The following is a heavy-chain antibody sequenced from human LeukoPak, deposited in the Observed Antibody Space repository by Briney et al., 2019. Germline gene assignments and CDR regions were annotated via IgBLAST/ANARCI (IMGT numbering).Heavy chain of an antibody. CDR1: GYSFTSYW. Sequence: GECLKISCKGSGYSFTSYWIGWVRQMPGKGLEWMGIIYPGDSDTRYSPSFQGQVTISADKSISTAYLQWSSLKASDTAMYYCARSDRPLVVVVAAWDYWGQGTLVTVSS. J-gene: IGHJ4*02. V-gene: IGHV5-51*01. D-gene: IGHD2-15*01. CDR3: ARSDRPLVVVVAAWDY. CDR2: IYPGDSDT.